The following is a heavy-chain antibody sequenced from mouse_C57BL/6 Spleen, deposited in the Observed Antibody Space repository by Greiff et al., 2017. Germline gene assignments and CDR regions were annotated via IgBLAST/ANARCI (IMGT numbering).Heavy chain of an antibody. V-gene: IGHV1-82*01. Sequence: VQLQQSGPELVKPGASVKISCKASGYAFSSSWMNWVKQSPGKGLEWIGRIYPGDGDTNYNGKFKGKATLTADKSSSTAYMQLSSLTSEDSAVYFCARRSPGDYWGQGTTLTVSS. J-gene: IGHJ2*01. CDR1: GYAFSSSW. CDR3: ARRSPGDY. CDR2: IYPGDGDT.